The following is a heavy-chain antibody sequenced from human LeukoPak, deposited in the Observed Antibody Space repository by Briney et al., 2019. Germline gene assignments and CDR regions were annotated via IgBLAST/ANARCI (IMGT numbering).Heavy chain of an antibody. CDR3: ARGDFWSGSRSSYYGMDV. CDR2: IIPIFGTA. V-gene: IGHV1-69*13. Sequence: GASVTVSCTASGGTFSSYAISWVRQAPGQGLAWMGGIIPIFGTANYAQKFQGRITITADESTSTAYMELSSLRSEDTAVYYCARGDFWSGSRSSYYGMDVWGQGTTVTVSS. CDR1: GGTFSSYA. D-gene: IGHD3-3*01. J-gene: IGHJ6*02.